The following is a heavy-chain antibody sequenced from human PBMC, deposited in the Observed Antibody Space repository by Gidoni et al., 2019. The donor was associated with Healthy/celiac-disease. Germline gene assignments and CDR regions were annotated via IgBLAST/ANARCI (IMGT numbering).Heavy chain of an antibody. J-gene: IGHJ4*02. CDR1: GFTFSSYA. CDR3: ATSRERSAMVTTPFDY. V-gene: IGHV3-23*01. D-gene: IGHD5-18*01. CDR2: ISGSGGST. Sequence: EVQLLESGGGLVQTGGSLRLSCAASGFTFSSYAMSWVRQAPGKGLEWVSAISGSGGSTYYADSVKGRFTISRDNSKNTLYLQMNSLRAEDTAVYYCATSRERSAMVTTPFDYWGQGTLVTVSS.